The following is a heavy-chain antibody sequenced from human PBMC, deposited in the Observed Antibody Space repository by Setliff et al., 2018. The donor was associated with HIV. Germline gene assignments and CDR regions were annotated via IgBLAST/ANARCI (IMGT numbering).Heavy chain of an antibody. CDR1: RFAVSHSY. V-gene: IGHV3-74*03. CDR3: VRVAGFSSSWFAY. CDR2: INNDGSTS. D-gene: IGHD6-13*01. J-gene: IGHJ4*02. Sequence: GGSLRLSCAASRFAVSHSYMTWVRQAPGKGLEWVARINNDGSTSEHANAVKGRLTISRDNDRNTLYLEMNSLRVEDTALYYCVRVAGFSSSWFAYWGQGTLVT.